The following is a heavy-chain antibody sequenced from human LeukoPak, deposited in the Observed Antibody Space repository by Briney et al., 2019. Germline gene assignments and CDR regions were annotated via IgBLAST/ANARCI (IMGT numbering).Heavy chain of an antibody. V-gene: IGHV4-34*01. CDR2: INHSGST. CDR3: ARARYCSSTSCYRILNWFDP. Sequence: SETLSLTCAVYGGSFSGYYWSWIRQPPGKGLEWIGEINHSGSTNYNPSLKSRVTISVDTSKNQFSLKLSSVTAANTAVYYCARARYCSSTSCYRILNWFDPWSQGTLVTVSS. CDR1: GGSFSGYY. J-gene: IGHJ5*02. D-gene: IGHD2-2*01.